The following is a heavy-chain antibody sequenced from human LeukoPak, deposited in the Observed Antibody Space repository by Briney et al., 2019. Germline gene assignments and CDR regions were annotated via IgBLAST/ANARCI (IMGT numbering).Heavy chain of an antibody. Sequence: GGSLRLSCAASGFTLSSYSMNWVRQAPGKGLDWVAFIRYDGNNKLYADSVKGRFTISRDNSKNTLYLHINSLRAEDTAVYYCVKDNPLDYWGQGTLVIVSS. CDR1: GFTLSSYS. D-gene: IGHD1-14*01. V-gene: IGHV3-30*02. CDR3: VKDNPLDY. J-gene: IGHJ4*02. CDR2: IRYDGNNK.